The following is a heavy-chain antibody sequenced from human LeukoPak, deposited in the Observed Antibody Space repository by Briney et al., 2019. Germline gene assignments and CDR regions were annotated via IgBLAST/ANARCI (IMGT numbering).Heavy chain of an antibody. CDR3: TGGSGWYSPDY. CDR2: IRGKTNSYAT. Sequence: GGSQKLSCAASGFTFSDSAVNWVRQASGEGVEGGGHIRGKTNSYATAYAAAVRGRFTISRDDSKNTAYLQMNSLKTEDTAVDYCTGGSGWYSPDYWGRGTLVTVSS. D-gene: IGHD6-19*01. J-gene: IGHJ4*02. CDR1: GFTFSDSA. V-gene: IGHV3-73*01.